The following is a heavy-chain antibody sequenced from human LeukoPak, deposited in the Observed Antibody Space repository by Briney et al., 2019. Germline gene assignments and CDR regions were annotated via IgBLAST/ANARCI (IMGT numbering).Heavy chain of an antibody. D-gene: IGHD5-24*01. CDR1: GFTFSSYG. V-gene: IGHV3-33*06. CDR3: AKAVRDGYNYDAFDI. J-gene: IGHJ3*02. CDR2: IWYDGSNK. Sequence: GGSLRLSCAASGFTFSSYGMHWVRQAPGKGLEWVAVIWYDGSNKYYADSVKGRSTISRDNSKNTLYLQMNSLRAEDTAVYYCAKAVRDGYNYDAFDIWGQGTMVTVSS.